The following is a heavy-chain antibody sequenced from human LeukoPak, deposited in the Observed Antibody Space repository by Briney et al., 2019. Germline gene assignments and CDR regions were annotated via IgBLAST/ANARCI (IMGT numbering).Heavy chain of an antibody. D-gene: IGHD3-9*01. J-gene: IGHJ4*02. CDR1: GYTFTDCY. V-gene: IGHV1-2*06. CDR2: INPKSGGT. Sequence: ASVKVSCKASGYTFTDCYIHWVRQAPGQGLEWMGRINPKSGGTNYAQKFQGRVTMTRDTSISTVYMELSRLRSDDTAVFYCARFDWLLYYFDYWGQGTLVTVSS. CDR3: ARFDWLLYYFDY.